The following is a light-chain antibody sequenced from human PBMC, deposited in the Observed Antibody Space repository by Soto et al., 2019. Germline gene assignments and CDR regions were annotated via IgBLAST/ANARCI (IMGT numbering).Light chain of an antibody. CDR1: SSNIGNNY. V-gene: IGLV1-51*01. CDR2: DND. CDR3: GTWDSSLSVV. Sequence: QSVLTQPPSVSAAPGQKVTISCSGSSSNIGNNYVYWYQQLPGTAPKLLIYDNDKRPSGIPDRFSGSKSGTSATLGIAGLQTGDEDDYYCGTWDSSLSVVFGGGTKLTVL. J-gene: IGLJ2*01.